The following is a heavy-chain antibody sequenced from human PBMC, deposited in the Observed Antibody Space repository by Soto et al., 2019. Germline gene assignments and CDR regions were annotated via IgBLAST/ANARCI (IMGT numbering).Heavy chain of an antibody. CDR3: AKDLDNWNYGHNYYYGMDV. V-gene: IGHV3-30*18. CDR2: ISYDGSNK. D-gene: IGHD1-7*01. Sequence: GGSLRLSCAASGFTFSSYGMHWVRQAPGKGLEWVAVISYDGSNKYYADSVKGRFTISRDNSKNTLYLQMNSLRAEDTAVYYCAKDLDNWNYGHNYYYGMDVWGQGTTVTVSS. J-gene: IGHJ6*02. CDR1: GFTFSSYG.